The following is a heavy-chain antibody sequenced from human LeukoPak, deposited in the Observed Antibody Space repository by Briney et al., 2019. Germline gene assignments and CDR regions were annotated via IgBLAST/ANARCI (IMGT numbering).Heavy chain of an antibody. D-gene: IGHD2-2*01. CDR2: IRYDGSNK. J-gene: IGHJ4*02. V-gene: IGHV3-30*02. CDR1: GFTFSSYG. CDR3: ASYIVVVPAAFDY. Sequence: GGSLRLSCAASGFTFSSYGMHWVRQAPGKGLEWVAFIRYDGSNKYYADPVKGRFTISRDNSKNTLYLQMNSLRAEDTAVYYCASYIVVVPAAFDYWGQGTLVTVSS.